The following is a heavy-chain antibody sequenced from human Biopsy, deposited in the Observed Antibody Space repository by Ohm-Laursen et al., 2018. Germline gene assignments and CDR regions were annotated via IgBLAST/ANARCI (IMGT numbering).Heavy chain of an antibody. Sequence: SETLSLTCTVSGGSISNYYWSWIRQSPGKKLEWIGYVFYPGNTNYNPSLRSRVTISVDTSKNQFSLKLSSVTAADTAVYYCARDFCDTTSCYPQNWGQGTLVTVSS. CDR1: GGSISNYY. D-gene: IGHD2-2*01. CDR3: ARDFCDTTSCYPQN. J-gene: IGHJ4*02. V-gene: IGHV4-59*01. CDR2: VFYPGNT.